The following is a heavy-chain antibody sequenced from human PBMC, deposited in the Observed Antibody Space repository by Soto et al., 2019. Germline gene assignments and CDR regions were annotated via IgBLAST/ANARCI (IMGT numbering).Heavy chain of an antibody. CDR3: ARASDYGDYSDAFDI. D-gene: IGHD4-17*01. CDR2: IWNDGSNK. Sequence: QVQLVESGGGVVQPGRSLRLSCAASGFTFSSYGMHWVRQAPGKGLEWVAVIWNDGSNKYYADSVKGRFTISRDNSKNTLYLQMNSLRAEDTAVYYCARASDYGDYSDAFDIWGQGTMVTVSS. J-gene: IGHJ3*02. CDR1: GFTFSSYG. V-gene: IGHV3-33*01.